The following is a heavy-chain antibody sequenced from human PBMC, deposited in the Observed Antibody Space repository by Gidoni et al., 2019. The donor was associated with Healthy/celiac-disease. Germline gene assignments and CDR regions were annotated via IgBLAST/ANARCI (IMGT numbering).Heavy chain of an antibody. D-gene: IGHD6-6*01. V-gene: IGHV4-38-2*02. CDR2: IYHSGST. Sequence: QVQLQESGPGLVKPSETLSLTCTVSGYSISRGYYWGWIRQPPGKGLEWIGSIYHSGSTYYNPSLKSRVTISVDTSKNQFSLKLSSVTAADTAVYYCAVYSSSSGFDYWGQGTLVTVSS. J-gene: IGHJ4*02. CDR3: AVYSSSSGFDY. CDR1: GYSISRGYY.